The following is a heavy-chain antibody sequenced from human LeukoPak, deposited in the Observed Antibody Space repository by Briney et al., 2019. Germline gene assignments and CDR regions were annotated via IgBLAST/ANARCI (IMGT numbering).Heavy chain of an antibody. J-gene: IGHJ4*02. CDR1: GGTFSSYA. V-gene: IGHV1-69*05. CDR3: ANSRLYSSSSGKAYYIDY. D-gene: IGHD6-13*01. CDR2: IIPIFGTA. Sequence: GASVKVSCKASGGTFSSYAISWVRQAPGHGLEWMGGIIPIFGTANYAQKFQGRVTITTDESTRTAYMELSSLRSEDTAVYYCANSRLYSSSSGKAYYIDYWGQGTLVTVSS.